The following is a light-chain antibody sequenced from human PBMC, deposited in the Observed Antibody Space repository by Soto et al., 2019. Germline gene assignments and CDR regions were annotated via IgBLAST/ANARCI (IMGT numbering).Light chain of an antibody. V-gene: IGKV1-5*03. CDR1: QSMTGC. J-gene: IGKJ1*01. Sequence: DITLTQSASTLSASVGDRVAITCRANQSMTGCLAWYQHNPGKAPQLLIYKASSLESGVPSSFSGSGSGTTFTLTISSLQPDDLATFYCQQYHSGTFGQGTKVDI. CDR3: QQYHSGT. CDR2: KAS.